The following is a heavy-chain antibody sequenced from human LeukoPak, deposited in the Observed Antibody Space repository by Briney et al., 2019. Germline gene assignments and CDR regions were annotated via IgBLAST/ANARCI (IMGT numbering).Heavy chain of an antibody. CDR3: ARAWGGDCYSPDY. D-gene: IGHD2-21*01. Sequence: QPGGSLRLSCAASGFTFSSYWMSWVRQAPGKGLEWVANIKQDGSEKYYVDSVKGRFTISRDNAKNSLYLQMNSLRAEDTAVYYCARAWGGDCYSPDYWGQGTLVTISS. J-gene: IGHJ4*02. CDR2: IKQDGSEK. CDR1: GFTFSSYW. V-gene: IGHV3-7*01.